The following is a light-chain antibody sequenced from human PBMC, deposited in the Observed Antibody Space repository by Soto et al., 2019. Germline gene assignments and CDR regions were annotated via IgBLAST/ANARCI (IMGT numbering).Light chain of an antibody. Sequence: QSVLTQPPSASGSPGQSVTNSCTGTRSDVGRYTYVSWYQQHPGKAPKLMIYEVTRRPSGVPDRFSGSKSGNTASLTVSGLQAEDEADYYCSSYAGINNLVFGGGTKVTVL. J-gene: IGLJ2*01. CDR1: RSDVGRYTY. V-gene: IGLV2-8*01. CDR3: SSYAGINNLV. CDR2: EVT.